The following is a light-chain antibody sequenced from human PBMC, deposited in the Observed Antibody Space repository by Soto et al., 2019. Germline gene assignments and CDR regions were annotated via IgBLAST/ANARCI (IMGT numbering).Light chain of an antibody. J-gene: IGKJ1*01. CDR3: QQSYSTPWT. CDR2: AAS. Sequence: EMVMTQSPATLSVPPGERSTLSFSASQSVSSNLAWYQQKPGRAPRLLIYAASTRATGVPARFSGSGSGTDFTLTISSLQPEDFATYYCQQSYSTPWTFGQGTKVDIK. CDR1: QSVSSN. V-gene: IGKV3-15*01.